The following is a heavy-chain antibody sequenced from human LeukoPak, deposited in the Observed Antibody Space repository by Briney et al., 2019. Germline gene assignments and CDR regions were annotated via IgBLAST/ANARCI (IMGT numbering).Heavy chain of an antibody. CDR1: GYTFTSYA. CDR2: INAGNGNT. CDR3: ARDSVGDKPRFDY. V-gene: IGHV1-3*01. D-gene: IGHD1-26*01. J-gene: IGHJ4*02. Sequence: ASVKVSCKASGYTFTSYAMHWVRQAPGQRLEWMGWINAGNGNTKYSQKFQGRVTITRDTSASTAYMELSSLRSEDTAVYYCARDSVGDKPRFDYWGQGTLVTVSS.